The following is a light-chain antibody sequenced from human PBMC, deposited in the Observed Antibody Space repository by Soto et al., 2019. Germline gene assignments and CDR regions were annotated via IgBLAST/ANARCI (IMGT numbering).Light chain of an antibody. Sequence: DIQMTQSPSSLSASVGDRVTITCRASQSISTYLNWYQQKPGKAPKLLVFAASNLQSGVPSWFSGSGSGTDFTLTISSLQREDFATYFCQQTYTTPRTFGLGTKVE. V-gene: IGKV1-39*01. J-gene: IGKJ1*01. CDR3: QQTYTTPRT. CDR2: AAS. CDR1: QSISTY.